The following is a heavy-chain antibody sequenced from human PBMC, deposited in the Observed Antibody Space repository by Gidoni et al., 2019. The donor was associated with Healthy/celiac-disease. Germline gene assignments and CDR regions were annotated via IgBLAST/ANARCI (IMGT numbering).Heavy chain of an antibody. Sequence: VQLVESGGGVVQPGRSLRLSCAASGFTFSSYGMHWVRQAPGKGLEWVAVISYDGSNKYYADSVKGRFTISRDNSKNTLYLQMNSLRAEDTAVYYCARDFPYTTTSGYWGQGTLVTVSS. CDR2: ISYDGSNK. J-gene: IGHJ4*02. CDR3: ARDFPYTTTSGY. CDR1: GFTFSSYG. D-gene: IGHD1-1*01. V-gene: IGHV3-30*03.